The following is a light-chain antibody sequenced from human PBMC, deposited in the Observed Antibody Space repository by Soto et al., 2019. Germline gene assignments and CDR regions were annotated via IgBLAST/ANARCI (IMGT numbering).Light chain of an antibody. CDR3: QSYDSSPVV. J-gene: IGLJ2*01. CDR1: SSNIGAGYD. Sequence: QSVLTQPPSVSGAPGQRVTISCTGSSSNIGAGYDVHWYQQLPGTAPKLLIYGNSNRPSGVPDRFSGSKSGTSASLAITGLQAEDEADYDCQSYDSSPVVFGGGTKVTVL. CDR2: GNS. V-gene: IGLV1-40*01.